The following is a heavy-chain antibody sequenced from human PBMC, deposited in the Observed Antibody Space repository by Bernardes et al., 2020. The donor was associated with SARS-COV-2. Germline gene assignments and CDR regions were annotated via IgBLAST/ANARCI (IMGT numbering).Heavy chain of an antibody. D-gene: IGHD6-19*01. V-gene: IGHV3-33*08. J-gene: IGHJ4*02. CDR2: TSFDGSNK. Sequence: GSLRLSCAASGFSFSTYGMHWVRQAPGKGLEWVAVTSFDGSNKSYADSVKGRFTISRDNSKNTLYLQMNSMRAEDTAVYYCATENVYSSGPFDCWGQGTMVTVSS. CDR3: ATENVYSSGPFDC. CDR1: GFSFSTYG.